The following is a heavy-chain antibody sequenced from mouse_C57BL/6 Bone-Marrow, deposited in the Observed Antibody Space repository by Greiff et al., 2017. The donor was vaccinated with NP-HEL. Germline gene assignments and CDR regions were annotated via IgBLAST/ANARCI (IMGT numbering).Heavy chain of an antibody. CDR3: ARGGYYRNWYFDV. V-gene: IGHV3-6*01. J-gene: IGHJ1*03. D-gene: IGHD2-14*01. CDR2: ISYDGSN. CDR1: GYSITSGYY. Sequence: DVQLQESGPGLVKPSQSLSLTCSVTGYSITSGYYWNWIRQFPGNKLEWMGYISYDGSNNYNPSLKNRISITRDTSKNQFFLKLNSVTTEDTATYYCARGGYYRNWYFDVWGTGTTVTVSS.